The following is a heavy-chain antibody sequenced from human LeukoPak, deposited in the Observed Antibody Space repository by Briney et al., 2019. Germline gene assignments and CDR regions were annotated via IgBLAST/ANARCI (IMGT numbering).Heavy chain of an antibody. J-gene: IGHJ4*02. CDR3: AREYSGFDY. D-gene: IGHD5-12*01. V-gene: IGHV4-61*08. Sequence: SETLSLTCTVSGDPISSHSDYKWTWIRQPPGKGPEWIGYSYHSGSTNYNPSLKSRVTISVDTSKNQFSLKLTSVTAADTAVYYCAREYSGFDYWGQGTLVTVSS. CDR2: SYHSGST. CDR1: GDPISSHSDY.